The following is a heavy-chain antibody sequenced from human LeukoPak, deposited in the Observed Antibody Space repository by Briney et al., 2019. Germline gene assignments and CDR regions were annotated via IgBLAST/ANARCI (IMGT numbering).Heavy chain of an antibody. CDR1: GGSISSSY. J-gene: IGHJ4*02. V-gene: IGHV4-4*07. CDR2: LYTSGST. CDR3: ARDPNSAL. Sequence: SETLSLTCTVSGGSISSSYWSWIRQPAGKGLEWIGRLYTSGSTKYNYNPSLKSRVTMSVGTSKNQFSLNLTSVTAADTAVYYCARDPNSALWGQGTLVTVSS. D-gene: IGHD2-21*01.